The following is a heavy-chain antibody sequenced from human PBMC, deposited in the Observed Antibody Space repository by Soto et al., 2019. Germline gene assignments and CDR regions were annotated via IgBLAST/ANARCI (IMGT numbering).Heavy chain of an antibody. Sequence: PGGSLRLSCAASGFTFSSYAMSWVRQAPGKGLEWVSAISGSGGSTYYADSVKGRFTISRDNSKNTLYLQMNSLRAEDTAVYYCAKARSIVVVSPVDYWGQGTLVTVSS. D-gene: IGHD3-22*01. CDR1: GFTFSSYA. CDR3: AKARSIVVVSPVDY. V-gene: IGHV3-23*01. CDR2: ISGSGGST. J-gene: IGHJ4*02.